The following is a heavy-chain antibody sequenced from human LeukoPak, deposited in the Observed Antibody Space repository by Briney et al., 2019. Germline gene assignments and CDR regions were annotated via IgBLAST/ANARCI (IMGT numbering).Heavy chain of an antibody. Sequence: GGSLRLSCAASGFTFRNYWMSWVRQAPVKGLEWVANIKEDGSEKHYVDSVKGRFTISRGNAKNSLYLQSLYLQMNSLRVEDTAVYYCARAHYSSFDYWGQGTLVTVSS. CDR2: IKEDGSEK. D-gene: IGHD6-13*01. V-gene: IGHV3-7*01. J-gene: IGHJ4*02. CDR1: GFTFRNYW. CDR3: ARAHYSSFDY.